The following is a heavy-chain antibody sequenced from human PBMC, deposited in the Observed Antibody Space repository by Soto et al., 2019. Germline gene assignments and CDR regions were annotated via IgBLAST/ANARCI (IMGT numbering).Heavy chain of an antibody. CDR2: IYPGDSDT. CDR3: ARAYDSSCPDY. J-gene: IGHJ4*02. CDR1: GYSFTSYW. Sequence: GESLKISCKGSGYSFTSYWIGWVRQMPGKGLEWMGIIYPGDSDTRYSPSFQGQVTISADKSISTAYLQWSSLKASATAMYYCARAYDSSCPDYGGQGALVTVSS. V-gene: IGHV5-51*01. D-gene: IGHD3-22*01.